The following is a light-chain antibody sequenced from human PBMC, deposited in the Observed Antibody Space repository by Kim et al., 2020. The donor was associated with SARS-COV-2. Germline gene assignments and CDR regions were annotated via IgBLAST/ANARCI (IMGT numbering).Light chain of an antibody. CDR3: QQYGSSPRT. V-gene: IGKV3-20*01. CDR1: QTVIRNY. CDR2: GAS. J-gene: IGKJ4*01. Sequence: SPGERATLSCRASQTVIRNYLAWYQQKPGQAPRLLIYGASTRATGIPDRFSGSGSGTDFTLTISSLEPGDFALYYCQQYGSSPRTFGGGTKVEIK.